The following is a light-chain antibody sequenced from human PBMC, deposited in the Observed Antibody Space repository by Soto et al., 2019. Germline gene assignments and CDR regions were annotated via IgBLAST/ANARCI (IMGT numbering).Light chain of an antibody. Sequence: VIWMTQSPSLLSASTGDRVTISCLMSQGISSYLAWYQQKPEKAPELLIYAASTLQSGVPSRFSGSGSGTDFTLTISCLQSEDFATYYCQQYYSFPLTFGGGTKVDIK. CDR1: QGISSY. V-gene: IGKV1D-8*01. J-gene: IGKJ4*01. CDR3: QQYYSFPLT. CDR2: AAS.